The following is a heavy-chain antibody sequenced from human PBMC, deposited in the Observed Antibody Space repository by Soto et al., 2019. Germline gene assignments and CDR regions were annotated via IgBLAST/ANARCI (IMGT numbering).Heavy chain of an antibody. CDR1: AFSFTNAW. CDR2: IKSITDGGTT. CDR3: STGRSTYGLDP. V-gene: IGHV3-15*01. D-gene: IGHD5-18*01. J-gene: IGHJ5*02. Sequence: GGSLRLSCVASAFSFTNAWMSWVRQAPGKGLEWVGRIKSITDGGTTDYAAPVKGRFTISRDDSNNTLYLQMNSLKTEDTAVYYCSTGRSTYGLDPWGQGTLVTVSS.